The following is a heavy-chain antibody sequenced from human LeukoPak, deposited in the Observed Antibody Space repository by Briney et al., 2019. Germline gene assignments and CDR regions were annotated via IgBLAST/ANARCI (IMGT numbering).Heavy chain of an antibody. CDR3: GRGLTVVGAKYYFDY. D-gene: IGHD1-26*01. CDR1: GFTFGEYG. Sequence: PGGSLRLSSTASGFTFGEYGLTWVRQAPGKRLEWVGFIRSEIYGGTRECAPSVKGRFTISRDDSNSIADLQMNSLKTEDTGVYYCGRGLTVVGAKYYFDYWGQGTLVTVSS. V-gene: IGHV3-49*04. CDR2: IRSEIYGGTR. J-gene: IGHJ4*02.